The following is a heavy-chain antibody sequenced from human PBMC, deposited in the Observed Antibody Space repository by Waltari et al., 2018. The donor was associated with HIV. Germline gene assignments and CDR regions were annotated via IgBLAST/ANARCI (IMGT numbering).Heavy chain of an antibody. CDR2: ISGSGGST. CDR1: GVPFSTYA. V-gene: IGHV3-23*01. J-gene: IGHJ6*02. CDR3: AKGHYDFWSGSYYYGMDV. D-gene: IGHD3-3*01. Sequence: EVQLLESGGGLVQPGVSLRLFCAASGVPFSTYAMSWFRQAPGKGLEWVSAISGSGGSTDYADSVKGRFTISRDNSKNTLYLQMNSLRAEDTAVYYCAKGHYDFWSGSYYYGMDVWGQGTTVTVSS.